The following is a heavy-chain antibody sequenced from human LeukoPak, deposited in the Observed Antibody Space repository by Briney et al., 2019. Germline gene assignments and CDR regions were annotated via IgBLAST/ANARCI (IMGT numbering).Heavy chain of an antibody. J-gene: IGHJ4*02. Sequence: SETLSLTCTVSGDSISSSGFYWSWIRQHPGKGLEWVGYTYSSGSTNYNASLKSRLTISVDTSRNQFSLRLTSETAADTAVYYCASDSTHRAASGSFVYWGQGSLVTVSS. D-gene: IGHD6-13*01. CDR1: GDSISSSGFY. V-gene: IGHV4-31*03. CDR2: TYSSGST. CDR3: ASDSTHRAASGSFVY.